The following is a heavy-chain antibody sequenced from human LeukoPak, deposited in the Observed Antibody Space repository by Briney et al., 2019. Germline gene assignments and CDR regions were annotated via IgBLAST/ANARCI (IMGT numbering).Heavy chain of an antibody. J-gene: IGHJ4*02. D-gene: IGHD4-17*01. CDR2: ISYDGSNK. CDR3: ARATVSYFAY. CDR1: GFTFSSYA. Sequence: PGGSLRLSCAASGFTFSSYAMHWVRQAPGKGLEWVAVISYDGSNKYYADSVKGRFTISRDNSKNTLYLQMNSLRAEDTAVYYCARATVSYFAYWGQGTLVTVSS. V-gene: IGHV3-30-3*01.